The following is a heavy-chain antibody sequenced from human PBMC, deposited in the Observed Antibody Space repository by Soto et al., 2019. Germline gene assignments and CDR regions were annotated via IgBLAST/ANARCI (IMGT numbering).Heavy chain of an antibody. D-gene: IGHD5-18*01. CDR1: AGSISRYY. CDR3: VGSLMSRAMESFDY. Sequence: HVQLQESGPGLVKPSEPLSLTCSVSAGSISRYYWGWVRQSPGEGLEWIAHISYTVDASYNPSLKSRVPTSLDTSKNQIALSLMSVTAADTAVYYCVGSLMSRAMESFDYWGQGTLVTVTS. V-gene: IGHV4-59*01. J-gene: IGHJ4*02. CDR2: ISYTVDA.